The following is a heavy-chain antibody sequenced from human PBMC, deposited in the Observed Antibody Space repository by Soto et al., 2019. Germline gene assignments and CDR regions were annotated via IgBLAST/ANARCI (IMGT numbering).Heavy chain of an antibody. D-gene: IGHD2-2*01. J-gene: IGHJ6*02. CDR1: GDSFTSYW. Sequence: GESLKISCKGSGDSFTSYWISCVRQMPGKGLEWMGRIDPSDSYTNYSPSFQGHVTISADKSISTAYLQWSSLKASDTAMYYCARGPCSSTSCSMSGYYGMDVWGQGTTVTVS. CDR3: ARGPCSSTSCSMSGYYGMDV. CDR2: IDPSDSYT. V-gene: IGHV5-10-1*01.